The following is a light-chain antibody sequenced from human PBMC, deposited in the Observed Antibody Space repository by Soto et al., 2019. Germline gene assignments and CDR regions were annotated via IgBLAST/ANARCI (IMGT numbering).Light chain of an antibody. CDR2: DVS. CDR1: SSDVGGYSY. Sequence: QSVLTQPASVSGSPGQSITISCTGTSSDVGGYSYISWYQHNPGRAPKLMIYDVSNRPSGVSDRFSGSKSGNTASLTISRLQAEDEADYYCSSYTTSSTYVFGSGTKVTV. CDR3: SSYTTSSTYV. J-gene: IGLJ1*01. V-gene: IGLV2-14*03.